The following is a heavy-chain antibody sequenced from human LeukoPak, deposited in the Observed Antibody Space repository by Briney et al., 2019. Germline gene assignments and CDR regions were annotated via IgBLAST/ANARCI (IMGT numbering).Heavy chain of an antibody. CDR2: IIPIFGTA. CDR3: ARDGVVVVPAAPYNWFDP. D-gene: IGHD2-2*01. V-gene: IGHV1-69*05. CDR1: GGTFSSYA. Sequence: SVKVSCKASGGTFSSYAISWVRQAPGQGLQWMGRIIPIFGTANYAHKFQGRVTITTDESTSTAYMELSSLRSEDTAVYYCARDGVVVVPAAPYNWFDPWGQGTLVTVSS. J-gene: IGHJ5*02.